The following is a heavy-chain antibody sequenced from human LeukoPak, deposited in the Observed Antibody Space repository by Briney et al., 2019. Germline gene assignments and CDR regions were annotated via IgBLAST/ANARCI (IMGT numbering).Heavy chain of an antibody. V-gene: IGHV1-18*01. D-gene: IGHD2-21*02. CDR2: ISAYNGNT. J-gene: IGHJ5*02. CDR3: AKAYCGGDCYSNWFDP. Sequence: ASVKVSCKASGYTFTSYGISCVRQAPGQGLEWMGWISAYNGNTNYAQKLQGRVTMTTDTSTSTAYMELRSLRSDDTAVYYCAKAYCGGDCYSNWFDPWGQGTLVTVSS. CDR1: GYTFTSYG.